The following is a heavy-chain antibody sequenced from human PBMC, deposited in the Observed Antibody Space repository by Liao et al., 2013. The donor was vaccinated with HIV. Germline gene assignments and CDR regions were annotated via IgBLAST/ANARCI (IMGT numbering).Heavy chain of an antibody. J-gene: IGHJ4*02. CDR1: GGSFSGYY. D-gene: IGHD3-10*01. CDR3: ARVQYYGSGRAFDY. Sequence: QVQLQQWGAGLLKPSETLSLTCAVYGGSFSGYYWSWIRQPPGKGLEWIGEINHSGSTNYNPSLKSRVTISVDTSKNQFSLKLRSVTAADTAVYYCARVQYYGSGRAFDYWGQGTLVTVSS. CDR2: INHSGST. V-gene: IGHV4-34*01.